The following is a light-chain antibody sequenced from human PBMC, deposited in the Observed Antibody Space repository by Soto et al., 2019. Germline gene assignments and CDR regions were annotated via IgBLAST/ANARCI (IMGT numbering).Light chain of an antibody. CDR2: EVS. CDR1: SSDVGGYNY. J-gene: IGLJ2*01. V-gene: IGLV2-14*01. Sequence: QSALTQPASVSGSPGQSITISCTGTSSDVGGYNYVSWYPQHPGKAPKLMIYEVSNRPSGVSIRFSGPKSGNTASLTISGLRDDDGADYYCRSYTSSSTHVVFGGGTKLTVL. CDR3: RSYTSSSTHVV.